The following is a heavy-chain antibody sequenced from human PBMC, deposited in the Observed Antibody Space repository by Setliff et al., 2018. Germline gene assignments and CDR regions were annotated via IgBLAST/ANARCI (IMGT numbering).Heavy chain of an antibody. CDR3: AGDPPRSDWRLDS. D-gene: IGHD1-26*01. Sequence: PGGFLRLSCAASGFTFSTYAMHWVRQAPGKGLEWVGYIFYDGSEKYYADSVKGRFTISRDNSKNTVYLEMNNLRADDTAVYYCAGDPPRSDWRLDSWGQGTLVTVSS. J-gene: IGHJ4*02. CDR2: IFYDGSEK. V-gene: IGHV3-33*08. CDR1: GFTFSTYA.